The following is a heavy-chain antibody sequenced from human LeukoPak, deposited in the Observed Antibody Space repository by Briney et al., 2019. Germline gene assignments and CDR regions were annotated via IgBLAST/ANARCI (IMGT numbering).Heavy chain of an antibody. V-gene: IGHV3-21*04. D-gene: IGHD3-22*01. CDR2: ISSSSSYI. J-gene: IGHJ4*02. CDR3: ARHSLAGGSSGLSSWLN. Sequence: PGGSLRLSCAASRFTFSSYSMNWVRQAPGKGLEWVSSISSSSSYIYYADSVKGRFTISRDNAKNSLYLQMNSLRAEDTAVYYCARHSLAGGSSGLSSWLNWGQGTLVTVSS. CDR1: RFTFSSYS.